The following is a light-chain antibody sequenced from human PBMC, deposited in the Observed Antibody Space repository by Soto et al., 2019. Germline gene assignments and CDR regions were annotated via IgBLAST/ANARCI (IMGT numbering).Light chain of an antibody. J-gene: IGLJ2*01. Sequence: QSVLTQPPSVSGAPGQTVTISCTGSSTNPGTGVDVYWYQHFPGKVPQLVIYEDTKRPSGIPERFSASKSGNSASLTIAGLQSEDESDFYCQADDNNQSGSVLFGGGTKLTVL. CDR1: STNPGTGVD. CDR2: EDT. CDR3: QADDNNQSGSVL. V-gene: IGLV1-40*01.